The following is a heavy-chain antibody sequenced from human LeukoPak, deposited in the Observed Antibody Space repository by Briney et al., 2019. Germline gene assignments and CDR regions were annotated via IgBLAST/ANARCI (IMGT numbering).Heavy chain of an antibody. J-gene: IGHJ5*02. D-gene: IGHD7-27*01. CDR2: IYSGGST. CDR3: TRNCGSDYWFDP. CDR1: GFTLSSNY. V-gene: IGHV3-53*01. Sequence: GGSLRLSCAASGFTLSSNYMTWVRQAPGKGLEWVSVIYSGGSTYYADSVKGRFTISRDNSKNTLYLQMNSLRAEDTAVYYCTRNCGSDYWFDPRGPGTLVTVSS.